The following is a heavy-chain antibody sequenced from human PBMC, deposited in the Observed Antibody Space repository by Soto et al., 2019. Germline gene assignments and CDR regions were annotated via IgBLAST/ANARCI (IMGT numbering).Heavy chain of an antibody. CDR2: ISGSGGST. J-gene: IGHJ4*02. CDR3: ASIPWSGYSTFDY. CDR1: GFTFSSYA. D-gene: IGHD3-3*01. V-gene: IGHV3-23*01. Sequence: EVQLLESGGGLVQPGGSLRLSCAASGFTFSSYAMSWVRQAPGKGLEWVSAISGSGGSTYYADSVKGRFTISRDNSKNTLYLQMNSLRAEDTAVYYSASIPWSGYSTFDYWGQGTLVTVSS.